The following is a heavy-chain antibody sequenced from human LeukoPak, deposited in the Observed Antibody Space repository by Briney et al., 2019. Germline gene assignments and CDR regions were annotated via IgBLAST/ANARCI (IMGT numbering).Heavy chain of an antibody. CDR3: AKDYFMWVYDSSGYYDY. J-gene: IGHJ4*02. V-gene: IGHV3-48*01. D-gene: IGHD3-22*01. CDR1: GFTFSSYS. CDR2: ISSSSSTI. Sequence: GGSLRLSCAASGFTFSSYSMNWVRQAPGKGLEWVSYISSSSSTIYYADSVKGRFTISRDNAKNSLYLQMNSLRAEDTAVYYCAKDYFMWVYDSSGYYDYWGQGTLVTVSS.